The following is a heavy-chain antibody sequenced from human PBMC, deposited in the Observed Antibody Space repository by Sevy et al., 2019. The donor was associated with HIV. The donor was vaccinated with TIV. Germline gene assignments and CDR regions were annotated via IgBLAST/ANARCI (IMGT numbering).Heavy chain of an antibody. Sequence: GGSLRLSCAASGFSFSSYNMNWVRQAPGKGLEWVSYISNSGTIISYSDSVRGRFTISRDNARNSVYLQMNSLRAEDTAVYYCARDLPPSATTLAHFDYWGQGTLVTVSS. D-gene: IGHD4-4*01. CDR2: ISNSGTII. V-gene: IGHV3-48*04. CDR1: GFSFSSYN. J-gene: IGHJ4*02. CDR3: ARDLPPSATTLAHFDY.